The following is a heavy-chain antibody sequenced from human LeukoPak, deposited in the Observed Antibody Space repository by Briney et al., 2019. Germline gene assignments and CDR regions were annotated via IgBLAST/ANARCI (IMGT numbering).Heavy chain of an antibody. CDR3: ARQVSHAFDV. Sequence: SQTLSLTCAISGDSVSSNSAAWNWIMQSPSRGLEWLGRTYYRSKWYNDYAVSVKSRITINPDTSKNQFSLQLNSVTAADTSVYYCARQVSHAFDVWGQGTMVVGSS. V-gene: IGHV6-1*01. J-gene: IGHJ3*01. CDR1: GDSVSSNSAA. CDR2: TYYRSKWYN.